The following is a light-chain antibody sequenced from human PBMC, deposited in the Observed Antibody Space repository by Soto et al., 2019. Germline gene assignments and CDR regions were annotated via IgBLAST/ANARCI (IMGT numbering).Light chain of an antibody. V-gene: IGLV2-14*01. CDR1: SSDVAGYKY. CDR3: SSYTDSNTFV. CDR2: EVS. Sequence: QAVVTQPASVSGSPGQSITISCTGTSSDVAGYKYVSWYQQHPGKAPKLMIYEVSNRPSGVSNRFSGSKSGNTASLIISGLQAEDEADYYCSSYTDSNTFVFGTGTKLTVL. J-gene: IGLJ1*01.